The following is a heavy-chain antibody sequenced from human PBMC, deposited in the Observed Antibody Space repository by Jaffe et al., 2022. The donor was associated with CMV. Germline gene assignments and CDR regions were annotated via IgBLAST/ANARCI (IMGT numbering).Heavy chain of an antibody. CDR3: AKVSGYDLSAYYGLDV. J-gene: IGHJ6*02. Sequence: EVQLVESGGGLVQPGRSLRLSCAASGFTFDDYAMHWVRQGPGKGLEWVSGINWNSDNIGYADSVKGRFTISRDNAKNSLYLQMNSLRAEDTALYYCAKVSGYDLSAYYGLDVWGQGISVTVSS. V-gene: IGHV3-9*01. D-gene: IGHD5-12*01. CDR2: INWNSDNI. CDR1: GFTFDDYA.